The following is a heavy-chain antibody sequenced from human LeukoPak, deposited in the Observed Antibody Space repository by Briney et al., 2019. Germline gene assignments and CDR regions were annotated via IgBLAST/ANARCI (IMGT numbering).Heavy chain of an antibody. V-gene: IGHV3-21*05. Sequence: GGSWRLSWVASGFTFISYAMNWVRQAPGKGREWVSFISRRSDDINYADFVKGRFTISRDNAKNSLYLQMTSLRAEDTAVYYCARYFDTSGYPYYVDYWGQGALVTVSS. D-gene: IGHD3-22*01. CDR3: ARYFDTSGYPYYVDY. CDR2: ISRRSDDI. J-gene: IGHJ4*02. CDR1: GFTFISYA.